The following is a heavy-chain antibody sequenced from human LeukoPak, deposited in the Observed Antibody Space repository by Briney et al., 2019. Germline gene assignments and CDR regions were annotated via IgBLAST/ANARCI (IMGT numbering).Heavy chain of an antibody. V-gene: IGHV3-23*01. J-gene: IGHJ4*02. Sequence: GGSLRLSCAVSGITLSNYGMSWVRQAPGKGLEWVAGISDSGGRTNYADSVKGRFTISRDNPKNTLYLQVNSLRAEDTAVYFCAKRGVVIRVILVGYHKEAYYFDSWGQGALVTVSS. D-gene: IGHD3-22*01. CDR2: ISDSGGRT. CDR1: GITLSNYG. CDR3: AKRGVVIRVILVGYHKEAYYFDS.